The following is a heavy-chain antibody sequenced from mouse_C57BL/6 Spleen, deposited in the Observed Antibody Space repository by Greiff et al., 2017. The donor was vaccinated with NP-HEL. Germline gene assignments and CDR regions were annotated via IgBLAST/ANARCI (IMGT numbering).Heavy chain of an antibody. V-gene: IGHV1-19*01. CDR2: INPYNGGT. J-gene: IGHJ2*01. D-gene: IGHD2-10*01. CDR3: TLLGYFDY. CDR1: GYTFTDYY. Sequence: VQLKQSGPVLVKPGASVKMSCKASGYTFTDYYMNWVKQSHGKSLEWIGVINPYNGGTSYNQKFKGKATLTVDKSSSTAYMELNSLTSEDSAVYYCTLLGYFDYWGQGTTLTVSS.